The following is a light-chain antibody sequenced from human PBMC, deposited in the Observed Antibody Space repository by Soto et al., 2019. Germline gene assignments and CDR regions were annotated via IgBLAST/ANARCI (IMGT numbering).Light chain of an antibody. CDR1: QSISTY. CDR2: VAS. J-gene: IGKJ4*01. V-gene: IGKV1-39*01. Sequence: DIQMTQSPSSLSASIGDRITITGRASQSISTYLTWYQQKPGKAPRLLIYVASTLQNGVPSRFSGSGSATEYTLTISSLQPEDFATYYCQQSYITPPLTFGGGTKVEMK. CDR3: QQSYITPPLT.